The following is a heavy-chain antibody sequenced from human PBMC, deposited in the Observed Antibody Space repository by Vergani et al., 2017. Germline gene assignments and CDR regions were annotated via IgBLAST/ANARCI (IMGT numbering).Heavy chain of an antibody. D-gene: IGHD3-10*01. CDR3: ARSRSRLRFDYYYGMDV. Sequence: QVQLQESGPGLVKPSQTLSLTCTVSGGSISSGGYYWSWIRQHPGKGLEWIGEINHSGSTNYNPSLKSGVPISVDTSKNKFSLKLSSVTAADTAVYYCARSRSRLRFDYYYGMDVWGQGTTVTVSS. CDR2: INHSGST. J-gene: IGHJ6*02. CDR1: GGSISSGGYY. V-gene: IGHV4-31*03.